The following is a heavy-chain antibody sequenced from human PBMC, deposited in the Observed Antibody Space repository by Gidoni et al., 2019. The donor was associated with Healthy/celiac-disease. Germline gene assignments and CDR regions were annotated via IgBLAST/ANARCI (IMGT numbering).Heavy chain of an antibody. CDR3: ARVGYCSGGSCYSDYYYGMDV. J-gene: IGHJ6*02. CDR1: GFTFSSYE. D-gene: IGHD2-15*01. CDR2: ISSSGSTI. V-gene: IGHV3-48*03. Sequence: EVQLVESGGGLVQPGGSLRLSCAASGFTFSSYEMNWVRQAPGKGLEWVSYISSSGSTIYYADSVKGRFTISRDNAKNSLYLQMNSLRAEDTAVYYCARVGYCSGGSCYSDYYYGMDVWGQGTTVTVSS.